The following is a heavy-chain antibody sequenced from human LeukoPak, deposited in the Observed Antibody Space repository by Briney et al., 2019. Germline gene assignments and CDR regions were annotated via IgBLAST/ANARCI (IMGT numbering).Heavy chain of an antibody. CDR2: ISGSGGST. Sequence: GGSLRLSCAASGFTFSSYAMSWVRQAPGKGLEWVSAISGSGGSTYYADSVKGGFTISRDNSKNTLYLQMNSLRAEDTAVYYCVEPAYYYDSSGYYPRGYYYGMDVWGQGTTVTVSS. J-gene: IGHJ6*02. CDR1: GFTFSSYA. D-gene: IGHD3-22*01. CDR3: VEPAYYYDSSGYYPRGYYYGMDV. V-gene: IGHV3-23*01.